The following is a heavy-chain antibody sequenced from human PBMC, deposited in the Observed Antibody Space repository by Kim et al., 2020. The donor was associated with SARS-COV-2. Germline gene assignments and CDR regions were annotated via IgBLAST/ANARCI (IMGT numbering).Heavy chain of an antibody. V-gene: IGHV4-30-4*01. CDR3: ARGNYAILTGSYYFDY. CDR1: GGSISSGDYY. D-gene: IGHD3-9*01. Sequence: SETLSLTCTASGGSISSGDYYWSWIRQPPGKGLEWIGYIYYSGSTYYNPSLKSRVTISVDTSKTQFSLKLSSVTAADTAVYYCARGNYAILTGSYYFDYWGQGTLVTVSS. CDR2: IYYSGST. J-gene: IGHJ4*02.